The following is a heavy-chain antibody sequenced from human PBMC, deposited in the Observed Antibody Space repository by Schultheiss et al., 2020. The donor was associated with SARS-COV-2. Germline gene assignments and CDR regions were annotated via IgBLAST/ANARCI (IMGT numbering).Heavy chain of an antibody. D-gene: IGHD3-22*01. J-gene: IGHJ6*02. CDR3: ARDAFYYDSSGYYSYYYYGMDV. V-gene: IGHV1-2*04. CDR1: GYTFTGYY. CDR2: INPNSGGT. Sequence: ASVKVSCKASGYTFTGYYMHWVRQAPGQGLEWMGWINPNSGGTNYAQKFQGWVTMTRDTSISTAYMELSSLRSDDTAVYYCARDAFYYDSSGYYSYYYYGMDVWGQGTTVTVSS.